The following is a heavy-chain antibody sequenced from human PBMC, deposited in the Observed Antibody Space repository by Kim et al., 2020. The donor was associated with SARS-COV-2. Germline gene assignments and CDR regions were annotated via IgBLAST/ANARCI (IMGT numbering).Heavy chain of an antibody. CDR2: IGTAGDT. J-gene: IGHJ5*02. Sequence: GGSLRLSCAASGFTFSSYDMHWVRQATGKGLEWVSAIGTAGDTYYPGSVKGRFTISRENAKNSLYLQMNSLRAGDTAVYYCARGYFYGSGSYYYYWFDPWGQGTLVTVSS. D-gene: IGHD3-10*01. CDR1: GFTFSSYD. CDR3: ARGYFYGSGSYYYYWFDP. V-gene: IGHV3-13*04.